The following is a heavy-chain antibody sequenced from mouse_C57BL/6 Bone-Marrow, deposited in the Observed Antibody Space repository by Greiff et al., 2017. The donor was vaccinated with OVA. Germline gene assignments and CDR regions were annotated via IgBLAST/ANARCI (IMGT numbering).Heavy chain of an antibody. CDR2: IDPSDSYT. CDR1: GYTFTSYW. CDR3: ASGVTTVVDY. J-gene: IGHJ2*01. V-gene: IGHV1-59*01. Sequence: QVQLQQPGAELVRPGTSVKLSCKASGYTFTSYWMHWVKQRPGQGLEWIGVIDPSDSYTNSNQKFKGKATLTVDTSSSTAYMQLSSLTSEDSAVYYCASGVTTVVDYWGQGTTLTVSS. D-gene: IGHD1-1*01.